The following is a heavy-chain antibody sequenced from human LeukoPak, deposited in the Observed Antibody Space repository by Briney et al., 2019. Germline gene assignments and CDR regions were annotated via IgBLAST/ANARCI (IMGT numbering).Heavy chain of an antibody. CDR1: GFIFNNYA. V-gene: IGHV3-23*01. CDR2: ISGSGGST. J-gene: IGHJ4*02. Sequence: GGSLRLSCAASGFIFNNYAMSWVRQAPGKGLEWVASISGSGGSTYYADSVKGRFTISRDNSKNTLYLQMNSLRAEDTAVYYCAKSMVRGVIRFDYWGQGTLVTVSS. D-gene: IGHD3-10*01. CDR3: AKSMVRGVIRFDY.